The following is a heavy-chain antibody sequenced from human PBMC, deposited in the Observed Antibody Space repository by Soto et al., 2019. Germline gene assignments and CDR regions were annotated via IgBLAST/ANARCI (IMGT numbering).Heavy chain of an antibody. J-gene: IGHJ1*01. Sequence: QVQLVESGGGVVQPGRSLRLSCAASEFIFSSYGMRWVRQAPGKGLEWVAVISSDGSVKYYADSVKGRFTISRDNSKNTLYLQMNSLRTEDTAVYHCAREGHSRGYGAYLQHWGHGTLVTVSS. CDR2: ISSDGSVK. D-gene: IGHD6-25*01. CDR1: EFIFSSYG. CDR3: AREGHSRGYGAYLQH. V-gene: IGHV3-30*03.